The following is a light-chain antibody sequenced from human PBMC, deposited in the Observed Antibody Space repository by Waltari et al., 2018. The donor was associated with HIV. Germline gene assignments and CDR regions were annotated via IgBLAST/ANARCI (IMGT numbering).Light chain of an antibody. J-gene: IGLJ3*02. CDR1: TSNIGTHY. Sequence: QSVLTKVPSVSAAPRQKVTISCSGNTSNIGTHYVYGYRQLPGTAPKLLIFDNAHRPSRIPGRFSGSTSGTPAILAITGLQTGDEADYYCATWHSSSLTGVFGGGTRLTVL. CDR3: ATWHSSSLTGV. CDR2: DNA. V-gene: IGLV1-51*01.